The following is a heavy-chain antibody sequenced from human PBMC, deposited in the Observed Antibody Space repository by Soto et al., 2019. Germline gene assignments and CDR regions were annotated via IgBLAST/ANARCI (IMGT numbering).Heavy chain of an antibody. CDR1: GFTFSRYG. Sequence: GGSLRLSCAASGFTFSRYGMHWVRQAPGKGLEWVTVISNDGSDKYYADFVEGRFTISRDNAKNTLYLQMNSLSPEDTAVYYCARSSNNFWGLHDYWGQGTMVTVSS. J-gene: IGHJ4*02. V-gene: IGHV3-30*03. CDR2: ISNDGSDK. D-gene: IGHD3-16*01. CDR3: ARSSNNFWGLHDY.